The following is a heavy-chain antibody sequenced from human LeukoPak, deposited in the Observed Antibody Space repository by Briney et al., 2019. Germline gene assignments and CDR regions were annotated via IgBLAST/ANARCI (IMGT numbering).Heavy chain of an antibody. CDR1: GFTFKTYA. CDR3: ATGRDYFDY. Sequence: GRSLRLSCAASGFTFKTYAMHWVRQTPGKGLEWLAVISFDGRHTYHADSVKGRFTISRDNSKNTLFLQMNSLRAEDTAVYYCATGRDYFDYWGQGTLVTVSS. V-gene: IGHV3-30*03. J-gene: IGHJ4*02. CDR2: ISFDGRHT.